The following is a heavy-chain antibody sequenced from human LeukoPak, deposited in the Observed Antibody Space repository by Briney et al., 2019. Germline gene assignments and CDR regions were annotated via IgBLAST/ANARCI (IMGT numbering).Heavy chain of an antibody. CDR3: AKDLGYSSSWTGVDY. J-gene: IGHJ4*02. CDR2: ISGSGGST. D-gene: IGHD6-13*01. CDR1: GFTFSSYA. V-gene: IGHV3-23*01. Sequence: GGSLRLSCAASGFTFSSYAMSWVRQAPGKGLEWVSAISGSGGSTYYADSVKGRFTISRDNSKNTLYLQMNSLRAEDTAVYYCAKDLGYSSSWTGVDYWGQGTLVTVSS.